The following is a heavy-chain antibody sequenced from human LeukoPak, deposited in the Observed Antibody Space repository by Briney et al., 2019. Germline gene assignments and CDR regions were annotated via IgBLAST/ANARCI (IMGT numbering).Heavy chain of an antibody. Sequence: PGGSLRLSCVGAGFPFSDFHMSWIRPAPGKGLEWVSYITSGGGFKYYADSVKGRFSISRDDSKNSVFLQMNSLRVEDTAVYYCARVRPGSSGSYYRTSWGQGTLVTVSS. CDR2: ITSGGGFK. CDR3: ARVRPGSSGSYYRTS. CDR1: GFPFSDFH. J-gene: IGHJ4*02. V-gene: IGHV3-11*04. D-gene: IGHD3-22*01.